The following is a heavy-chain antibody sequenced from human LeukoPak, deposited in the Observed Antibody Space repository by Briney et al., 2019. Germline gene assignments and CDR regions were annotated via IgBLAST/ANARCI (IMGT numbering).Heavy chain of an antibody. V-gene: IGHV4-39*01. Sequence: TSETLSLTCTVSGGSISSSSYYWGWIRQPPGKGLEWIGGIYYSRSTYYNPSLKSRVTISVDTSKNQFSLKLSSVTAADTAVYYCASLTIYYSGYDYPTYYFDYWGQGTLVTVSS. CDR2: IYYSRST. CDR1: GGSISSSSYY. CDR3: ASLTIYYSGYDYPTYYFDY. J-gene: IGHJ4*02. D-gene: IGHD5-12*01.